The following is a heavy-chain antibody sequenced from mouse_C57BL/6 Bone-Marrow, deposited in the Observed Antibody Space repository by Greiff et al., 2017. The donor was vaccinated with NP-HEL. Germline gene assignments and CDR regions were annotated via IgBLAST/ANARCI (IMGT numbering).Heavy chain of an antibody. CDR2: INYDGSST. Sequence: DVKLVESEGGLVQPGSSMKLSCTASGFTFSDYYMAWVRQVPEKGLEWVANINYDGSSTYYLASLKSRFIISRDNAKNILYLQMSSLKSEDTATYYCARVNYDYPWFAYWGQGTLVTVSA. D-gene: IGHD2-4*01. CDR3: ARVNYDYPWFAY. CDR1: GFTFSDYY. V-gene: IGHV5-16*01. J-gene: IGHJ3*01.